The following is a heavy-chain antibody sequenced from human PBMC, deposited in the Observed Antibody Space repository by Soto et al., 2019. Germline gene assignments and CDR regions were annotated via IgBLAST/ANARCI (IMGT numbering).Heavy chain of an antibody. CDR1: GGSFSGYY. Sequence: QVQLQQWGAGLLKPSETLSLTCAVYGGSFSGYYWSWIRQPPGKGLEWIGEINHSGSTNYNQSLKTRVTISVDTSKNQFSLKLSSVTAADTAVYYWARAKNVDTALGYFDYWGQGTLVIVSS. D-gene: IGHD5-18*01. CDR2: INHSGST. J-gene: IGHJ4*01. V-gene: IGHV4-34*01. CDR3: ARAKNVDTALGYFDY.